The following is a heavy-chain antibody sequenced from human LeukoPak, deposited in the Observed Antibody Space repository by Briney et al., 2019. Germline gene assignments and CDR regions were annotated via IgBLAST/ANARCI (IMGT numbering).Heavy chain of an antibody. CDR1: GFTFSSYG. D-gene: IGHD1-26*01. Sequence: GGSLRLSCAASGFTFSSYGMHWVRQAPGKGLEWVAFIRYDGSNKYYADSVKGRFTISRDNSKNTLYLQMNSLRAEDTAVYYCAKGLGIVGATVGAFDIWGQGTMVTVSS. J-gene: IGHJ3*02. CDR2: IRYDGSNK. CDR3: AKGLGIVGATVGAFDI. V-gene: IGHV3-30*02.